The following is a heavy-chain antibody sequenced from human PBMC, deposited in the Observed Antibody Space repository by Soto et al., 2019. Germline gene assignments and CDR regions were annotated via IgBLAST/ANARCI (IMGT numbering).Heavy chain of an antibody. CDR3: ARGLILWFGELSRRGGYYYYMDV. CDR1: GGSFSGYQ. Sequence: QVQLQQWGAGLLKPSETLSLTCAVYGGSFSGYQWTWIRQTPGKGLEWIGEINDSGNINYNPSLKSRVTILLDTPKMQISLKLSSVTAAASAVYYCARGLILWFGELSRRGGYYYYMDVWGKGTTVTVSS. D-gene: IGHD3-10*01. J-gene: IGHJ6*03. CDR2: INDSGNI. V-gene: IGHV4-34*01.